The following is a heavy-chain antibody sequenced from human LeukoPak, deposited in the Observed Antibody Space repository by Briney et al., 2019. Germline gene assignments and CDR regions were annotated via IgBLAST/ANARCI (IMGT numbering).Heavy chain of an antibody. CDR1: GGSISSGSYY. CDR2: IYTSGST. Sequence: PSETLSLTCTVSGGSISSGSYYWSWIRQPAGKGLEWIGRIYTSGSTNYNPSLKSRVTISVDTSKNQFSLKLSSVTAGDAAVYYCARESITMVRGTGYYFDYWGQGTLVTVSS. CDR3: ARESITMVRGTGYYFDY. D-gene: IGHD3-10*01. J-gene: IGHJ4*02. V-gene: IGHV4-61*02.